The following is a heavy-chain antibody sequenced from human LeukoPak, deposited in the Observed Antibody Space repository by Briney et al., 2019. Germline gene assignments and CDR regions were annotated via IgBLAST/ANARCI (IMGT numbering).Heavy chain of an antibody. Sequence: GRSLRLSCAASGFTFSSYGMHWVRQAPGKGLEWVAVIWYDGSNKYYADSVKGRFTISRDNSKNTLYLQMNSLRAEDTAVYYCARDERWYYFDYWGRGTLVTVSS. CDR2: IWYDGSNK. D-gene: IGHD6-13*01. J-gene: IGHJ4*02. CDR1: GFTFSSYG. CDR3: ARDERWYYFDY. V-gene: IGHV3-33*01.